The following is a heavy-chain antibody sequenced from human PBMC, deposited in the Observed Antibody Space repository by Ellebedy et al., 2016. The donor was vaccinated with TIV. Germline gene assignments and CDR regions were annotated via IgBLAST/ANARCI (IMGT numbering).Heavy chain of an antibody. CDR3: ARDYYDSSGLSSTLDY. D-gene: IGHD3-22*01. V-gene: IGHV1-46*01. CDR1: GYTFTSYY. CDR2: INPSGGST. J-gene: IGHJ4*02. Sequence: AASVKVSCKASGYTFTSYYMHWVRQAPGQGLEWMGIINPSGGSTSYAQKFQGRVTMTRDTSTSTVYMEVSGLGSDDTAVYFCARDYYDSSGLSSTLDYWGQGTLVTVSS.